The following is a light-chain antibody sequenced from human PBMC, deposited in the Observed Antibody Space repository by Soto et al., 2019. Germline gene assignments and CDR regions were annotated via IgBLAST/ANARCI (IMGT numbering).Light chain of an antibody. Sequence: EIVRTQSPATVSVSRGGRATLSCRASQSVNSKLAWYQQKPGLAPRLLIYGASSRATGIPDRFSGSGSGTEFTLSISSLQSDDFAVYYCQQYGDSLSITFGQGTRLEIK. J-gene: IGKJ5*01. CDR2: GAS. CDR3: QQYGDSLSIT. CDR1: QSVNSK. V-gene: IGKV3D-15*01.